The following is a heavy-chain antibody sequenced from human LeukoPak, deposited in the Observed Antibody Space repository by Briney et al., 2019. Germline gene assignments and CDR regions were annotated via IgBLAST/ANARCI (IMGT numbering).Heavy chain of an antibody. CDR1: GITLSNYG. D-gene: IGHD3-10*01. CDR3: ARRGVVIRVILVGFHEEAYYFDS. CDR2: ISDSGGRT. J-gene: IGHJ4*02. Sequence: GGSLRLSCAVSGITLSNYGMSWVRQAPRKGLEWVAGISDSGGRTNYADSVKGRFTISRDNPKNTLYLQMNSLRAEDTAVYFCARRGVVIRVILVGFHEEAYYFDSWGQGALVTVSS. V-gene: IGHV3-23*01.